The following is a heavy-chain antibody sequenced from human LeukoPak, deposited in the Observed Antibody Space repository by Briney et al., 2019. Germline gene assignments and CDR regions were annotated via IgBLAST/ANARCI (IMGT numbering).Heavy chain of an antibody. CDR2: VNHSGSS. V-gene: IGHV4-34*01. J-gene: IGHJ4*02. Sequence: SETLSLTCAVYGGSFSGYHWSWIRQPPGKGLEWIGEVNHSGSSNYNPSLKSRVIISVDTSKNQFSLKLSSVTAADTAVYYCVRRDSAIVKEEFWGQGTLVTVSS. CDR1: GGSFSGYH. D-gene: IGHD1-26*01. CDR3: VRRDSAIVKEEF.